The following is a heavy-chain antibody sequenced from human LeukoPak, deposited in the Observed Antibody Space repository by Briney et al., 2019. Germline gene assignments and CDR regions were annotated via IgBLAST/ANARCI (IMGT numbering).Heavy chain of an antibody. D-gene: IGHD6-6*01. CDR1: GGPFSGYY. J-gene: IGHJ4*02. V-gene: IGHV4-34*01. Sequence: PSETLSLTCAVYGGPFSGYYWSWIRQPPGKGLEWIGEINHSGSTNYNPSLKSRVTISVDTSKNQFSLKLSSVTAADTAVYYCARGIAAQDWGQGTLVTVSS. CDR3: ARGIAAQD. CDR2: INHSGST.